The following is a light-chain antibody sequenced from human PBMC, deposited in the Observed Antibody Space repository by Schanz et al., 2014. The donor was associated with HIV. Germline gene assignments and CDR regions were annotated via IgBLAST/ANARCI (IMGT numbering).Light chain of an antibody. CDR2: VESNGRY. V-gene: IGLV4-60*03. Sequence: QPVLTQPSSASASLGSSVNLTCTLSSGHVTYVITWHQQRPGKAPRFLMKVESNGRYKRGSGIADRMSASSSGADRYLTITILHSEDEADYYCQTWGTGIPYVVFGGGTKLTVL. CDR1: SGHVTYV. J-gene: IGLJ2*01. CDR3: QTWGTGIPYVV.